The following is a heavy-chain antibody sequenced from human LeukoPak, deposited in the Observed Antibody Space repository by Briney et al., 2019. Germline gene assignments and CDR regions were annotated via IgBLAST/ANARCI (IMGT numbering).Heavy chain of an antibody. V-gene: IGHV3-66*03. CDR2: IYSDNT. CDR3: ASSTLSDSSSWCVLRY. D-gene: IGHD6-13*01. J-gene: IGHJ4*02. CDR1: GSTVSSNS. Sequence: GGSLRLSCTVSGSTVSSNSMSWVRQAPGKGLEWVSFIYSDNTHYSDSVKGRFTISRDNSKNTLYLQMNSLRAEDTAVYYCASSTLSDSSSWCVLRYWGQGTLVTVSS.